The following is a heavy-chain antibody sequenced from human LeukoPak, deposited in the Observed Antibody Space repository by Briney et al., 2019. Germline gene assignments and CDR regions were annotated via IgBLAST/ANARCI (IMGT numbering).Heavy chain of an antibody. CDR2: ISNSGGPI. CDR3: ARSFDI. Sequence: GGSLRLSCAASGFTFSSNSMNWVRQAPGKGLEWVSHISNSGGPIYYADSVKGRFTISRDNAKNSLYLQMNSLRAEDTAVYYCARSFDIWGQGTMVTVSS. CDR1: GFTFSSNS. V-gene: IGHV3-48*04. J-gene: IGHJ3*02.